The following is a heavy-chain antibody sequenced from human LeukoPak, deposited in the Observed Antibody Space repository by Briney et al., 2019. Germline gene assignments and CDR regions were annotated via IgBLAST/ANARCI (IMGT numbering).Heavy chain of an antibody. Sequence: GGSLRLSCAASGFTFSSYGMSWVRQAPGKGLEWVSAISGSGGSTHYADSVKGRFTISRDNSKNTLYLQINSLRAEDTAVYYCAKEVAFTGSHCGEGGQGTLVTVSS. CDR3: AKEVAFTGSHCGE. CDR2: ISGSGGST. J-gene: IGHJ4*02. V-gene: IGHV3-23*01. CDR1: GFTFSSYG. D-gene: IGHD1-26*01.